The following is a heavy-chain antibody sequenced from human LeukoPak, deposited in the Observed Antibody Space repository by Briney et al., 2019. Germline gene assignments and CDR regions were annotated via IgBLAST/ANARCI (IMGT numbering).Heavy chain of an antibody. D-gene: IGHD4/OR15-4a*01. CDR3: AKDRQDYGAF. J-gene: IGHJ4*02. CDR1: GFTFSRYD. CDR2: IGTADDT. V-gene: IGHV3-13*01. Sequence: PGGSLRLSCAASGFTFSRYDMHWVRHATGKGLEWVSAIGTADDTYYGDSVKGRFTISRDNSKNTLFLQMNSLRVEDAAVYYCAKDRQDYGAFWGQGALVTVSS.